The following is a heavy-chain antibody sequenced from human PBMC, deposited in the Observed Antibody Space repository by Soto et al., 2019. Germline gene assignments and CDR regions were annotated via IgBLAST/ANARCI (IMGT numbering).Heavy chain of an antibody. Sequence: QVQLVQSGAEVKRPGSSVKVSCNVSGGTLSSYGFNWVRQAPGQGLEWMGGIIPMFGITNHTQKFQDRITSSADASTNTAYMELRSLGADDTAIYYCASDRGYGLVNWCHGTVLTVSS. V-gene: IGHV1-69*12. CDR2: IIPMFGIT. CDR3: ASDRGYGLVN. J-gene: IGHJ4*01. CDR1: GGTLSSYG. D-gene: IGHD2-15*01.